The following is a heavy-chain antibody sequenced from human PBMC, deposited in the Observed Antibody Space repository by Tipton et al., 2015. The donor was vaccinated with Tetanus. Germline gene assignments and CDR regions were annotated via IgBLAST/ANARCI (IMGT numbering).Heavy chain of an antibody. D-gene: IGHD3-22*01. CDR1: GYTFTSYG. Sequence: QLVQSGAEVKKPGASVKVSCKASGYTFTSYGISWVRQAPGQGLEWMGWISAYTGNTNYAQKLQGRVTMTTDTSTSTAYMELRSLGSDDTAVYYCARIGTYYYDSSGPYLDYWGQGTLVTVSS. J-gene: IGHJ4*02. CDR3: ARIGTYYYDSSGPYLDY. V-gene: IGHV1-18*04. CDR2: ISAYTGNT.